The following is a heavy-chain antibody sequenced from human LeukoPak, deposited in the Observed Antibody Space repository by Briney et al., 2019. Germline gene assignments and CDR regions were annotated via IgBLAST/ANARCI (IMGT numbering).Heavy chain of an antibody. CDR3: ARDWQWLDAFDI. D-gene: IGHD5-18*01. Sequence: GGSLRLSCAASGFTFSDYSMNWVRQAPGKGLEWVASISSSSPYIYYTDSVKGRFTMSRDNAKSTLYLQMISLRAEDTAVYYCARDWQWLDAFDIWGQGTMVTVSS. CDR1: GFTFSDYS. V-gene: IGHV3-21*01. J-gene: IGHJ3*02. CDR2: ISSSSPYI.